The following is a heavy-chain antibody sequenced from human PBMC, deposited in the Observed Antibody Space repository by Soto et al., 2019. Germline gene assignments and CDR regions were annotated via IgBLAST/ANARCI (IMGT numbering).Heavy chain of an antibody. CDR2: ISSSNSYT. D-gene: IGHD3-10*02. V-gene: IGHV3-11*05. Sequence: QVQLVESGGGLVKPGGSLRLSCAASGFTFSDYYMSWIRPAPGKGLEWVSYISSSNSYTNYADSVKGRLTIARDNAKNSLYLQMNSLRAEDTALYYCARHVHDAFDIWGQGTMVTVSS. J-gene: IGHJ3*02. CDR3: ARHVHDAFDI. CDR1: GFTFSDYY.